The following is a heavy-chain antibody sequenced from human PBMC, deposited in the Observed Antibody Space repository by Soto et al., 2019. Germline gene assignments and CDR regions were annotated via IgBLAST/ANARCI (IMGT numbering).Heavy chain of an antibody. Sequence: GGSLRLSCAASGFTFSSYAMSWVRQAPGKGLEWVSAISGSGGSTYYADSVKGRFTISRDNSKNTLYLQMNSLRAEDTAVYYCARDQGYCSGGSCYERGYFDYWGQGTLVTVSS. J-gene: IGHJ4*02. V-gene: IGHV3-23*01. CDR3: ARDQGYCSGGSCYERGYFDY. D-gene: IGHD2-15*01. CDR2: ISGSGGST. CDR1: GFTFSSYA.